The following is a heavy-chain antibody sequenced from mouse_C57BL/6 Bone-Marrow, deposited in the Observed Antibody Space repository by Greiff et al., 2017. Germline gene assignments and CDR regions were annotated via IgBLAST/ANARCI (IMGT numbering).Heavy chain of an antibody. CDR2: IYPGSGST. V-gene: IGHV1-55*01. CDR1: GYTFTSYW. D-gene: IGHD2-1*01. CDR3: ATRIYYGNFFYAMDY. J-gene: IGHJ4*01. Sequence: QVQLQQPGAELVKPGASVKMSCKASGYTFTSYWITWVKQRPGQGLEWIGDIYPGSGSTNYNEKFKSKATLTVDTSSSTAYMQLSSLTSEDSAVYYCATRIYYGNFFYAMDYWGQGTSVTVSS.